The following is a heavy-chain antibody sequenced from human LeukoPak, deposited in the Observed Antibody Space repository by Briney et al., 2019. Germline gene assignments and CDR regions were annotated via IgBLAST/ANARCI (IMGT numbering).Heavy chain of an antibody. D-gene: IGHD1-1*01. Sequence: PSETLSLTCTVSGGSISNYYWSWIRQPAGKGLEWIGRIYASGSSNYNPSLKSRVTVSVDTPKNQFSLKLSSVTAADTAVYYCASFRNDSPLDYWGQGTLVTVSS. V-gene: IGHV4-4*07. CDR2: IYASGSS. J-gene: IGHJ4*02. CDR3: ASFRNDSPLDY. CDR1: GGSISNYY.